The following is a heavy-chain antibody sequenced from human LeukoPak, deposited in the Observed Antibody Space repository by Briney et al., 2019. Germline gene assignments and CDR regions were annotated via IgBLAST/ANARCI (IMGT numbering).Heavy chain of an antibody. V-gene: IGHV3-74*01. J-gene: IGHJ4*02. D-gene: IGHD3-16*01. CDR2: INTDGRST. Sequence: PGGSLRLSCAASGFSFSNHWMHWVRQAPGEGLVWVSRINTDGRSTRYADSVKGRFTISRDNAKNTLYLQVNSLRTDDTAVYYCAKAYPTPQGVNFDYWGQGTLVTVSS. CDR1: GFSFSNHW. CDR3: AKAYPTPQGVNFDY.